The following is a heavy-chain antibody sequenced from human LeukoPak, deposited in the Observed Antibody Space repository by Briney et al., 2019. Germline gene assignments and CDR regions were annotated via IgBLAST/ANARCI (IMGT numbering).Heavy chain of an antibody. CDR1: GFTVSSNY. V-gene: IGHV3-53*05. CDR3: ARDSCYDILTGYCYYYYYGMDV. D-gene: IGHD3-9*01. CDR2: IYSGGST. J-gene: IGHJ6*02. Sequence: PGGSLRLSCAASGFTVSSNYMSWVRQAPGKGLEWVSVIYSGGSTYYADSVKGRFTISRGNSKNTLYLQMNSLRAEDTAVYYCARDSCYDILTGYCYYYYYGMDVWGQGTTVTVSS.